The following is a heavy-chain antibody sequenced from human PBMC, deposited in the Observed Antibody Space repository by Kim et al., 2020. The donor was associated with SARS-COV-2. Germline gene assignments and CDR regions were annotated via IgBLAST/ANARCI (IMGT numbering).Heavy chain of an antibody. Sequence: GGSLRLSCTASGFSFSGYEMNWVRQAPGKGLEWLSYISSRATTLYYADSVKGRFTISRDDDKQSLYLQMNSLRPEDTAVYYCAREVATDFDLWGQGTLVTVSP. D-gene: IGHD5-12*01. J-gene: IGHJ4*02. CDR3: AREVATDFDL. CDR2: ISSRATTL. V-gene: IGHV3-48*03. CDR1: GFSFSGYE.